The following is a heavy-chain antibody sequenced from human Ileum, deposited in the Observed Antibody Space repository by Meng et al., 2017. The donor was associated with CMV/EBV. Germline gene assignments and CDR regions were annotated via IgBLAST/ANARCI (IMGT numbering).Heavy chain of an antibody. J-gene: IGHJ4*02. CDR3: ARLADTTRPVDY. Sequence: EVQLLESGGGWVQPGGCLRLSCVASGFSFSMFTLGWVRQTPGKGLEWISTINSSGGTTYYADSAKGRFTISRDNSRNTLYLQMNSLRVEDTAVYFCARLADTTRPVDYWGQGTLVTVSS. CDR2: INSSGGTT. CDR1: GFSFSMFT. D-gene: IGHD1-26*01. V-gene: IGHV3-23*01.